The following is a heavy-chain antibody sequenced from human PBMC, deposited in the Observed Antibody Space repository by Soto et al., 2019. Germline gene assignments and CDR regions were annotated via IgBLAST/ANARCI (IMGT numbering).Heavy chain of an antibody. Sequence: SETLSLTCTVSGGSISSYYWSWIRQPPGKGLEWIGYIYYSGSTNYNPSLKSRVTISVDKSKNQFSLKLSSVTAADTAVYYCARVGMITFGGVPFDYWGQGTLVTVSS. CDR1: GGSISSYY. V-gene: IGHV4-59*12. CDR2: IYYSGST. D-gene: IGHD3-16*01. CDR3: ARVGMITFGGVPFDY. J-gene: IGHJ4*02.